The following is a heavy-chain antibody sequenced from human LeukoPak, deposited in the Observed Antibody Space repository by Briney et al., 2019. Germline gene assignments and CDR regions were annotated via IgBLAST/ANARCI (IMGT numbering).Heavy chain of an antibody. J-gene: IGHJ4*02. CDR3: AKDLSFSSGWYGVFAL. V-gene: IGHV3-53*01. D-gene: IGHD6-19*01. CDR2: IYSGGST. Sequence: GGSLRLSCAVSGFTVSSNYMSWVRQAPGKGLEWVSVIYSGGSTYYADSVKGRFTISRDNSKNTLYLQMNSLRAEDTAVYYCAKDLSFSSGWYGVFALWGQGTLVTVSS. CDR1: GFTVSSNY.